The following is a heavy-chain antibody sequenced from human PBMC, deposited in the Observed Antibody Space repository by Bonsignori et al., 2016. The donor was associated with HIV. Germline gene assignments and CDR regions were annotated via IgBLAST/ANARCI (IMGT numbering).Heavy chain of an antibody. J-gene: IGHJ5*02. D-gene: IGHD1-26*01. CDR3: AREPQAGSFNWFDP. Sequence: ASVKVSCKASGYTFTSYGISWVRQAPGQGLEWMGWISAYNGNTNYAQKLQGRVTMTTDTSTSTAYMELRSLRSDDTAVYYCAREPQAGSFNWFDPGAREPWSPSPQ. CDR2: ISAYNGNT. CDR1: GYTFTSYG. V-gene: IGHV1-18*01.